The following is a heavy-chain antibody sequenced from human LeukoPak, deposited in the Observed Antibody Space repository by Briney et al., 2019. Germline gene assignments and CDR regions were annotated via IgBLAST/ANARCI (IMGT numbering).Heavy chain of an antibody. D-gene: IGHD6-6*01. J-gene: IGHJ5*02. Sequence: SETLSLTCTVSGGSISSSLYHWGWIRQSPGKNLEWLGSIYYTGTTHYNPSLKSRVTISVDTSKDQFSLKLSSVTAADTAVYYCARLSSLANIAARGRTWLDPWGQGSLVTVSS. CDR3: ARLSSLANIAARGRTWLDP. V-gene: IGHV4-39*07. CDR2: IYYTGTT. CDR1: GGSISSSLYH.